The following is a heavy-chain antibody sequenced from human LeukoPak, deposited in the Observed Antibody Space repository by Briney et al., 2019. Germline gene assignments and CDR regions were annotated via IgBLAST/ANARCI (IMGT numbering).Heavy chain of an antibody. CDR1: GYTFTGYY. Sequence: ASVKVSRMASGYTFTGYYIHWVRQAPGQGLEWMGWINPNSGVTKFAQKFQGRVTVTRDTSISTAYMEMRRLRPDDRAVYFCARGPPTRVVVITTGDFDYWGQGTLVSVSS. CDR3: ARGPPTRVVVITTGDFDY. J-gene: IGHJ4*02. CDR2: INPNSGVT. V-gene: IGHV1-2*02. D-gene: IGHD3-22*01.